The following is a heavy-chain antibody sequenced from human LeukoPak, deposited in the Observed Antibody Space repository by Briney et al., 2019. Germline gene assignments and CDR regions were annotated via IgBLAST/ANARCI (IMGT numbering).Heavy chain of an antibody. CDR2: IYYSGST. V-gene: IGHV4-59*02. D-gene: IGHD1-14*01. J-gene: IGHJ6*03. CDR3: AREDNLARHYYYYMDV. Sequence: NPSETLSLTCTVSGGSVSSYYWSWIRQPPGKGLEWIGSIYYSGSTYYNPSLKSRVTISVDTSKNQFSLKLSSVTAADTAGYYCAREDNLARHYYYYMDVWGKGTTVTVSS. CDR1: GGSVSSYY.